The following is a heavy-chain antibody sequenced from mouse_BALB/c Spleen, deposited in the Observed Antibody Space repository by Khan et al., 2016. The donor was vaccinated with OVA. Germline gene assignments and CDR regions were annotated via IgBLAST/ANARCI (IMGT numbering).Heavy chain of an antibody. CDR1: GFSLTTYG. J-gene: IGHJ3*01. Sequence: VQLQESGPGLVQPSQSLSITCTVSGFSLTTYGTHWVRQSPGKGLEWLGVIWSGGNADYNAAFISRLSISKGNSKSQVFFKMNSLQADDTAIYYCARNSDRYDFSYWGQGTLVTVSA. CDR2: IWSGGNA. D-gene: IGHD2-14*01. V-gene: IGHV2-4-1*01. CDR3: ARNSDRYDFSY.